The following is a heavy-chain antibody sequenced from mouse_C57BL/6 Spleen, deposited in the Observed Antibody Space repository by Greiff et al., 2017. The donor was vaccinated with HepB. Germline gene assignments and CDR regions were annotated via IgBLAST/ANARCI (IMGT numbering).Heavy chain of an antibody. D-gene: IGHD2-12*01. J-gene: IGHJ2*02. CDR1: GFNIKDYY. V-gene: IGHV14-2*01. CDR2: IDPDDGGT. Sequence: EVQLQQSGAELVKPGASVKLSCKASGFNIKDYYMHWVKQSPGQGLEWIGRIDPDDGGTKYGQKFKGKATITVDTSSSTAYLELRSLTSEDTAVYYCAGSCYEGSSLDYWGQGTSLTDSS. CDR3: AGSCYEGSSLDY.